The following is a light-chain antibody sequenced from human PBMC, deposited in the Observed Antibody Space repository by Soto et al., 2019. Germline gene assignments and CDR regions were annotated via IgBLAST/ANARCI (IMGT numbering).Light chain of an antibody. CDR3: QQRSNWPPVT. CDR1: QSVSSY. J-gene: IGKJ2*01. Sequence: EIVLTQSPATLSLSPGERATLSCRASQSVSSYLAWYQQKPGQAPRLLIYDASNRATGIPARFSGSGSGTAFTLTISSLEPEDFAVYYCQQRSNWPPVTLGQGTKLEIK. V-gene: IGKV3-11*01. CDR2: DAS.